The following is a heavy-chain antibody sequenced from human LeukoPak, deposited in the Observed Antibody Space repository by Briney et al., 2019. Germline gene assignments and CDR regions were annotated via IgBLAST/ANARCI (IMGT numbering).Heavy chain of an antibody. CDR3: ARGRIAAREWYFDY. Sequence: ASVKVSCKASGYTFTGYYMHWVRQAPGPGLEWMGWINPNSGGTNYAQKFQGGVTMTRDTSISTAYMELSRLRSDDTAVYYCARGRIAAREWYFDYWGQGTLVTVSS. CDR2: INPNSGGT. CDR1: GYTFTGYY. J-gene: IGHJ4*02. D-gene: IGHD6-6*01. V-gene: IGHV1-2*02.